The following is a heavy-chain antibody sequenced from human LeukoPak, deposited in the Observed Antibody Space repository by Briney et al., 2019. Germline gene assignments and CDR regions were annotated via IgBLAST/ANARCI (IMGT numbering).Heavy chain of an antibody. Sequence: GGSLRLSCAASGFTFSSYWMSWDRQAPGKVLEWVANIKQDGSEKYYVDSVKGRFTISRDNAKNSLYLQMNSLRAEDTALYYCAKRDHYSFDYWGQGTLVTVSS. J-gene: IGHJ4*02. D-gene: IGHD2-21*01. CDR3: AKRDHYSFDY. CDR2: IKQDGSEK. V-gene: IGHV3-7*03. CDR1: GFTFSSYW.